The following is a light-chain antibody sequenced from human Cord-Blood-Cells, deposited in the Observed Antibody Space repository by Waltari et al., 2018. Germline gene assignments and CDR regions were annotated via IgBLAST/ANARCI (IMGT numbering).Light chain of an antibody. Sequence: DIQMTQSPSSLSASVGDRVTITFRASQSISSYLNWYQQKPGKAPKLPIYAASSLQSGVPSRFSGSGSGTDFTLTISSLQPEDFATYYCQQSYSTPLTFGGGTKVEIK. V-gene: IGKV1-39*01. CDR3: QQSYSTPLT. CDR1: QSISSY. J-gene: IGKJ4*01. CDR2: AAS.